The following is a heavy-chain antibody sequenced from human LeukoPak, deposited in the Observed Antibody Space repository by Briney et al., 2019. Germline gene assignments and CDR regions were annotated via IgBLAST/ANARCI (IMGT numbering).Heavy chain of an antibody. Sequence: GGSLRLSCAASGFTFSGYAVSWVRQAPGKGLEWVSTISGSGGSTYYADSVKGRFTISRDNSKNTLYLQMNSLRAEDTAVYYCARDRYCSGGSCYTDSGFDYWGQGTLVTVSS. J-gene: IGHJ4*02. D-gene: IGHD2-15*01. CDR2: ISGSGGST. CDR3: ARDRYCSGGSCYTDSGFDY. V-gene: IGHV3-23*01. CDR1: GFTFSGYA.